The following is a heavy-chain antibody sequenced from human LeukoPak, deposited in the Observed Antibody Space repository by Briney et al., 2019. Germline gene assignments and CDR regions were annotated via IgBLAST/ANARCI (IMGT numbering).Heavy chain of an antibody. D-gene: IGHD3-22*01. Sequence: GSLRLSCAASGFTFSSYWMHWVRQAPGKGLVWVSRINSDGSSTSYADSVKGRFTISRDNAKSTLYLQMNSLRAEDTAVYYCARGSSYYYDSSGYLDYWGQGTLVTVSS. CDR2: INSDGSST. V-gene: IGHV3-74*01. CDR1: GFTFSSYW. CDR3: ARGSSYYYDSSGYLDY. J-gene: IGHJ4*02.